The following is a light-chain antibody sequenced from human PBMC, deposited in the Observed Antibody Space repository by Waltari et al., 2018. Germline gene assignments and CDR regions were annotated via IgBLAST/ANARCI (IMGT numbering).Light chain of an antibody. CDR2: DAS. CDR1: QTVRTF. V-gene: IGKV3-11*01. J-gene: IGKJ2*01. CDR3: QQRSSWPYT. Sequence: EIVLTQSPATLTLSPGDTATLSCRASQTVRTFLAWYQQKPGQAPRLLIFDASSRATGISPKFRGSGSGTDFTLTVNNLEPEDFAVYYCQQRSSWPYTFGQGTRV.